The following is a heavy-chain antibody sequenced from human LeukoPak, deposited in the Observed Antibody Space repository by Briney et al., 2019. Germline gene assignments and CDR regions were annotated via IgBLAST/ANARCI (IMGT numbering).Heavy chain of an antibody. CDR3: AKGGHVDC. V-gene: IGHV3-7*01. J-gene: IGHJ4*02. CDR1: GFSFSTYW. CDR2: IKADGRET. Sequence: GGSLRLSCAASGFSFSTYWMTWVRQAPGKGLEWVANIKADGRETYYVDSVKGRFTISRDNAQNSLYLQLNSLRVEDTAVYYCAKGGHVDCCGQGSLVTVSS.